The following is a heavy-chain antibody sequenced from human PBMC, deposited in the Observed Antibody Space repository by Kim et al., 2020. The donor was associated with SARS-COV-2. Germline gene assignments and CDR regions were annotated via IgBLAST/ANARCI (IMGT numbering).Heavy chain of an antibody. CDR3: ARSYGDGLGWFDP. D-gene: IGHD4-17*01. V-gene: IGHV5-10-1*01. Sequence: YSPSFQGHVTISADKSISTAYLQWSSLKASDTAMYYCARSYGDGLGWFDPWGQGTLVTVSS. J-gene: IGHJ5*02.